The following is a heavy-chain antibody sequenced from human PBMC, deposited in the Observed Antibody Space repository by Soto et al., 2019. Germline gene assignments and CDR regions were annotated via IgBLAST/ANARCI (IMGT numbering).Heavy chain of an antibody. V-gene: IGHV1-18*04. CDR3: ARDHVAAPMLLIDY. D-gene: IGHD3-10*02. J-gene: IGHJ4*02. CDR2: ISAYNGNT. CDR1: GYTFSSYA. Sequence: ASVKVSCKASGYTFSSYAISWVRQAPGQGLEWMGWISAYNGNTNYAQKLQGRVTMTTDTSTSTAYMELRSLRSDDTAVFYCARDHVAAPMLLIDYWGQGTLVTVSS.